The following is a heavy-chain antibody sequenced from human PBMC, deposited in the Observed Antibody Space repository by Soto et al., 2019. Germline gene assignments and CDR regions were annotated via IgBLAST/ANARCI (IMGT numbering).Heavy chain of an antibody. CDR1: GGSISSYY. J-gene: IGHJ6*04. CDR2: IYYSGST. CDR3: ARLGGGYCSSTRCLPMDV. D-gene: IGHD2-2*01. V-gene: IGHV4-59*01. Sequence: SGTLSLTCTVSGGSISSYYWSWIRQPPGKGLEWIGYIYYSGSTNYNPSLKSRVTISVDTSKNQFSLKLSSVTAADTAVYYCARLGGGYCSSTRCLPMDVWGKGTTVTVSS.